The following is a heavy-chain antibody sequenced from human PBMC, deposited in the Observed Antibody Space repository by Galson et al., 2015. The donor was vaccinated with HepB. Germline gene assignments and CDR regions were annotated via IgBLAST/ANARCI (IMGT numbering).Heavy chain of an antibody. Sequence: SLRLSCAASGFTFSSYAMSWVRQAPGKGLEWVSAISGSGGSTYYADSVKGRFTISRDNSKNTLYLQMNSLRAEDTAVYYCAKDGCSSTSCYFYYFDYWGQGTLVTVSS. CDR1: GFTFSSYA. D-gene: IGHD2-2*01. J-gene: IGHJ4*02. CDR2: ISGSGGST. CDR3: AKDGCSSTSCYFYYFDY. V-gene: IGHV3-23*01.